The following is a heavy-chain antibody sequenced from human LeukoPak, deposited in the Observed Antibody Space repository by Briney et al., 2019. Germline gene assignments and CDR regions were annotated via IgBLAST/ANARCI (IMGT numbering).Heavy chain of an antibody. Sequence: SETLSLTCGVSGYSISNTYYWGWIRQPPGKGLEWIASIYNSGSTYYNPSLKSRITISIDTSKNQFSLNLSSVTAADTAVYYCARDRPVVGHVGHDYWGQGTLVTVSS. J-gene: IGHJ4*02. CDR3: ARDRPVVGHVGHDY. CDR1: GYSISNTYY. D-gene: IGHD6-19*01. CDR2: IYNSGST. V-gene: IGHV4-38-2*02.